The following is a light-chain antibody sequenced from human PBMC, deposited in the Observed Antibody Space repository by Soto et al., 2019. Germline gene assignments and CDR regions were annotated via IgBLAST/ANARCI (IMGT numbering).Light chain of an antibody. CDR1: SSNIGSNY. CDR2: RNN. CDR3: AAWDDSLIGVL. V-gene: IGLV1-47*01. Sequence: QAVVTQPPSASGTPGQRVTISCSGSSSNIGSNYVYWYQQVPGTAPKLLIYRNNQRPSGVPDRFSGSKSGTSASLAISGLRSEDEADYYCAAWDDSLIGVLFGGGTKLTVL. J-gene: IGLJ2*01.